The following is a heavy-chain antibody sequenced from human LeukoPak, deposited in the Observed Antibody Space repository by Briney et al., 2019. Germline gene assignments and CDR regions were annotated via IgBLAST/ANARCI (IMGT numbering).Heavy chain of an antibody. D-gene: IGHD6-13*01. CDR1: GYTFTGYY. CDR2: INPNSGGT. CDR3: AIAAAPYYYYYMDV. V-gene: IGHV1-2*02. Sequence: ASVKVSCKASGYTFTGYYMHWVRQAPGQGLEWIGWINPNSGGTNYAQKFQGRVTMTRDTSISTAYMELSRLRSDDTAVYYCAIAAAPYYYYYMDVWGKGTTVTISS. J-gene: IGHJ6*03.